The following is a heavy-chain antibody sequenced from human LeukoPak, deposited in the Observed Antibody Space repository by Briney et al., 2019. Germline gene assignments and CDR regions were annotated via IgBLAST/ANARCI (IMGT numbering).Heavy chain of an antibody. J-gene: IGHJ4*02. CDR3: AKLVGATMTSDY. V-gene: IGHV3-53*01. CDR1: GFTVSGNY. Sequence: AGGSLRLSCAVSGFTVSGNYMSWVRQAPGKSLEWVSVIHTSGTTYYADSVKGRFTISRDNSKNTLYLQMNSLRGDDTAIYYCAKLVGATMTSDYWGQGILVTVS. CDR2: IHTSGTT. D-gene: IGHD1-26*01.